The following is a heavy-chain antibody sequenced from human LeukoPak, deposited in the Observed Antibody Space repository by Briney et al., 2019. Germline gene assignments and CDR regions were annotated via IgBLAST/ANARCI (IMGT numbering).Heavy chain of an antibody. J-gene: IGHJ2*01. CDR2: INHSGST. CDR3: ARGPYCSSTSCYPYWYFDL. Sequence: PSETLSLTCAVYGGSFSGYYWSWIRQPPGKGLEWIGEINHSGSTNYNPSLKSRVTISVDTSKNQFSLKLSSVTAADTAVYYCARGPYCSSTSCYPYWYFDLWGRGTLVTVSS. V-gene: IGHV4-34*01. D-gene: IGHD2-2*01. CDR1: GGSFSGYY.